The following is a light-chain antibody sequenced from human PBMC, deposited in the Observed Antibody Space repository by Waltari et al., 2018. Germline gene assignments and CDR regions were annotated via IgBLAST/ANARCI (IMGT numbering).Light chain of an antibody. CDR1: QSLTKRY. Sequence: VLTQSPDTLSSSPGDRATLSCRASQSLTKRYLVWYQQKPGQAPILLIYGAANRAAGIPDRFRGSWSGTDFTLTISRLEPDDSAVYYCQQYGSSIMYTFGQGTKLEIK. V-gene: IGKV3-20*01. CDR3: QQYGSSIMYT. J-gene: IGKJ2*01. CDR2: GAA.